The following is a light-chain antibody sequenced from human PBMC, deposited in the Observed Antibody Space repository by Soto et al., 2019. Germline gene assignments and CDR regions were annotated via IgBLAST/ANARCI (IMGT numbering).Light chain of an antibody. J-gene: IGKJ1*01. CDR1: QRVGSNY. CDR2: GAS. Sequence: EMVLTQSPATLSLSPGERATLSCRASQRVGSNYLAWYQQRPGQAPRLLIYGASNRATAIPDRFSGSGSGTDFTLTISRLEPEDFAVYYCQQNDDSPGTFGQGTKVEIK. V-gene: IGKV3-20*01. CDR3: QQNDDSPGT.